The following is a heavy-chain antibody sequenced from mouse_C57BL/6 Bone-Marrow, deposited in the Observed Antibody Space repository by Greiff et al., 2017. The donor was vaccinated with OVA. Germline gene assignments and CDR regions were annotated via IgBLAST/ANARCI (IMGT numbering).Heavy chain of an antibody. Sequence: QVQLQQPGAELVRPGSSVKLSCKASGYTFTSYWMDWVKQRPGQGLEWIGNIYPSDSETHYNQKFKDKATLTVDKSSSTAYMQLSSLTSEDSAVYDGARGYYYGSSYEFAYWGQGTLVTVSA. J-gene: IGHJ3*01. CDR2: IYPSDSET. D-gene: IGHD1-1*01. CDR3: ARGYYYGSSYEFAY. CDR1: GYTFTSYW. V-gene: IGHV1-61*01.